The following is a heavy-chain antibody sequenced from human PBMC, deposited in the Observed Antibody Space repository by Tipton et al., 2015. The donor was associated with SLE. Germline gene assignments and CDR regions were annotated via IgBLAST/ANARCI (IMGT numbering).Heavy chain of an antibody. Sequence: AVSGFTVGSNHMSWVRQAPGKGLEWVSVIYSGGSTYHADSVKGRFTISRHNSKNTLYLQMNSLRAEDTAVYYCARGASFAGNFDYWGQGTLVTVSS. V-gene: IGHV3-53*04. CDR1: GFTVGSNH. J-gene: IGHJ4*02. CDR2: IYSGGST. CDR3: ARGASFAGNFDY.